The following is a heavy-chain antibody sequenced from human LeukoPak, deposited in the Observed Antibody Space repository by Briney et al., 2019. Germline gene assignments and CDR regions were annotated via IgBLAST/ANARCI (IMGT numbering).Heavy chain of an antibody. D-gene: IGHD6-13*01. V-gene: IGHV3-21*01. J-gene: IGHJ4*02. CDR1: GFTFSSYS. CDR3: ASGNEWQQLVPNY. CDR2: ISSSSSYI. Sequence: PGGSLRLSCAASGFTFSSYSMNWVRQAPGKGLEWVPSISSSSSYIYYADSVKGRFTISRDNAKNSLYLQMNSLRAEDTAVYYCASGNEWQQLVPNYWGQGTLVTVSS.